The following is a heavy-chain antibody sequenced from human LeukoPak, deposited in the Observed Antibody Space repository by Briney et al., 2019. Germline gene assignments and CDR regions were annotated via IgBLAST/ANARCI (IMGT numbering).Heavy chain of an antibody. Sequence: KTSETLSLTCTVSGGSISSYYWSWIRQPPGKGLEWIGYIYYSGSTTYNPSLKSRVTISVDTSKNQFSLRLSSVTAADTAVYYCAREGGYGSGFLAYWGQGALVTVSS. V-gene: IGHV4-59*01. J-gene: IGHJ4*02. CDR2: IYYSGST. CDR3: AREGGYGSGFLAY. CDR1: GGSISSYY. D-gene: IGHD3-10*01.